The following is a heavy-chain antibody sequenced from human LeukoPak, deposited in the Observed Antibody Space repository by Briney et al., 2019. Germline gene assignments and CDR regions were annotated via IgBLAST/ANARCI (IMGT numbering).Heavy chain of an antibody. D-gene: IGHD6-13*01. Sequence: PGGSLRLSCAASGFTFSSYSMNWVRQAPGQGLEWVSSISSSSSYIYYADSVKGRFTISRDNAKNSLYLQMNSLRAEDTAVYYCAKDLGIAAAGRGGYWGQGTLVTVSS. CDR1: GFTFSSYS. V-gene: IGHV3-21*04. J-gene: IGHJ4*02. CDR2: ISSSSSYI. CDR3: AKDLGIAAAGRGGY.